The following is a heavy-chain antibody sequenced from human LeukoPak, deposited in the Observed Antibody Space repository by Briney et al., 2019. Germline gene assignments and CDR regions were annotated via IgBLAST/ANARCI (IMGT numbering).Heavy chain of an antibody. J-gene: IGHJ5*02. V-gene: IGHV1-24*01. Sequence: ASVKVSCKVSGYTLTELSMHWVRQAPGKGLEWMGGFDPEDGETIYAQKFQGRVTMTEDTSTDTAYMEMRSLRSDDTAVYYCATASGGRGQLRFLSNWFDPWGQGTLVTVSS. D-gene: IGHD3-3*01. CDR3: ATASGGRGQLRFLSNWFDP. CDR1: GYTLTELS. CDR2: FDPEDGET.